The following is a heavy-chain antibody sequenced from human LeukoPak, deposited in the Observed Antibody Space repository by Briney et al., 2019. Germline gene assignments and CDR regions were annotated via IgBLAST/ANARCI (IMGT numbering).Heavy chain of an antibody. CDR2: IYYSGST. J-gene: IGHJ5*02. V-gene: IGHV4-39*07. Sequence: PSETLSLTCTVSGGSISSSSYYWGWIRQPPGKGLEWIGSIYYSGSTYYNPSLKSRVTISVDTSKNQFSLKLSSVTAADTAVYYCARSQDDFWSGYYLEGWFDPWGQGTLVTVSS. CDR1: GGSISSSSYY. D-gene: IGHD3-3*01. CDR3: ARSQDDFWSGYYLEGWFDP.